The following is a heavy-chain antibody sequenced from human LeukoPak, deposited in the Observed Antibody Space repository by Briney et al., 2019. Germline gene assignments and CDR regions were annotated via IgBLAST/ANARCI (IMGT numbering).Heavy chain of an antibody. J-gene: IGHJ4*02. CDR2: IIAILGIA. CDR3: HLSGVAVDVFDY. V-gene: IGHV1-69*04. CDR1: GGTFSSYA. D-gene: IGHD6-19*01. Sequence: SGSVSGKAAGGTFSSYAISWGREAPGQGREGRGRIIAILGIANYTQKFQGSVTITADKFTSTGYMDQSTLRSQDTAVYSCHLSGVAVDVFDYRGQGTLVTVSS.